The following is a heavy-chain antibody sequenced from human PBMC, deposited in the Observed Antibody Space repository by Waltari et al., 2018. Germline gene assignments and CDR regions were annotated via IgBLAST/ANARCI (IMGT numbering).Heavy chain of an antibody. Sequence: QVQLVQSGAEVKKPVSSVKVSCKASGGTFSSYAISWVRQAPGQGLEWMGGIIPIFGTANYAQKCQGRVTITTDESTSTAYMELSSLRSEDTAVYYCANSMVVTPGLYYYYGMDVWGQGTTVTVSS. D-gene: IGHD2-15*01. CDR1: GGTFSSYA. CDR3: ANSMVVTPGLYYYYGMDV. J-gene: IGHJ6*02. V-gene: IGHV1-69*05. CDR2: IIPIFGTA.